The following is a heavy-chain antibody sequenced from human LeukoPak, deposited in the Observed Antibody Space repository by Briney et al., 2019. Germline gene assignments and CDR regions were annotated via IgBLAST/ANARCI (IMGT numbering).Heavy chain of an antibody. Sequence: SETLSLTCAVSGGSISSSYWWSWVRQPPGKGLEWIGEVYHSGSTNYYPSLKSRVTISVDTSKNQFSLKLSSVTAADTAVYYCARAPLDGGPFDYWGQGTLVTVSS. D-gene: IGHD3-16*01. V-gene: IGHV4-4*02. CDR3: ARAPLDGGPFDY. CDR2: VYHSGST. J-gene: IGHJ4*02. CDR1: GGSISSSYW.